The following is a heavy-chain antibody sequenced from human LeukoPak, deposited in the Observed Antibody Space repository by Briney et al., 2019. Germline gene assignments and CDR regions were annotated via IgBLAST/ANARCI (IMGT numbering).Heavy chain of an antibody. V-gene: IGHV4-61*02. CDR2: IYTSGNT. CDR1: GGSISSGSSY. Sequence: SETLSLTCTVSGGSISSGSSYWSWIRQPAGKGLEWIGRIYTSGNTNYKPSLQSRVTISVDTAKNQFSLKLSSVTAADTAVYYCTRGDNTGGQGTLVTVSS. D-gene: IGHD2-2*02. CDR3: TRGDNT. J-gene: IGHJ4*02.